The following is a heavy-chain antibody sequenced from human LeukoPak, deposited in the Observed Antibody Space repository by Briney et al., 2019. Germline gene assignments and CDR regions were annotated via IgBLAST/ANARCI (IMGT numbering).Heavy chain of an antibody. J-gene: IGHJ3*02. CDR3: ARYCSSTSCQLDAFDI. D-gene: IGHD2-2*01. Sequence: SVKVSCKASGGTFSSYAISWVRQAPGQGLEWMEGIIPIFGTANYAQKFQGRVTITADESTGTAYMELSSLRSEDTAVYYCARYCSSTSCQLDAFDIWGQGTMVTVSS. CDR1: GGTFSSYA. V-gene: IGHV1-69*13. CDR2: IIPIFGTA.